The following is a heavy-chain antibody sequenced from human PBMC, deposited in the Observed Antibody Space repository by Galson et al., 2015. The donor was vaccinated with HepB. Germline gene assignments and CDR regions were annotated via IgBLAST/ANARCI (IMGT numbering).Heavy chain of an antibody. Sequence: SLRLSCAASGFTFSSYAMSWVRQAPGKGLEWVSAISGSGGSTYYADSVKGRFTISRDNSKNTLYLQMNSLRAEDTAVYYCAKAGAAAGRRSQDYWGQGTLVTVSS. J-gene: IGHJ4*02. CDR3: AKAGAAAGRRSQDY. V-gene: IGHV3-23*01. CDR1: GFTFSSYA. D-gene: IGHD6-13*01. CDR2: ISGSGGST.